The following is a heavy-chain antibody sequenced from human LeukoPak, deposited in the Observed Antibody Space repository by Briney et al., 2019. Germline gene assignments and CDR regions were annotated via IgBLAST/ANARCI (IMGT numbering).Heavy chain of an antibody. V-gene: IGHV4-39*07. CDR1: GGSISSSSFY. D-gene: IGHD4-11*01. Sequence: SETLSLTCTVSGGSISSSSFYWGWIRQPPGKGLEWIGSIYYIGSTYYNPSLKSRVTISVDTSKNQFSLELSSVTAADTAVYYCAREFDDYSNFELPRFDHWGQGTLVTVSS. CDR3: AREFDDYSNFELPRFDH. CDR2: IYYIGST. J-gene: IGHJ4*02.